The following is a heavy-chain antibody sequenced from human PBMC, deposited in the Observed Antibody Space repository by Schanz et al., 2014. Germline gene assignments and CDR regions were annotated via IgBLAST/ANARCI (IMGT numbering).Heavy chain of an antibody. CDR1: GYSFTTYG. Sequence: QVQLVQSAPEVKKPGASVKVSCKVSGYSFTTYGLNWVRQAPGQGPEWMGWISAFDDKTDYAQNFQGRLIMTTDTSTTTVYMELRGLISDDTAVYYCVRDAGWAFGDYHGMDVWGQGTSVTVSS. CDR2: ISAFDDKT. CDR3: VRDAGWAFGDYHGMDV. D-gene: IGHD3-10*01. V-gene: IGHV1-18*01. J-gene: IGHJ6*02.